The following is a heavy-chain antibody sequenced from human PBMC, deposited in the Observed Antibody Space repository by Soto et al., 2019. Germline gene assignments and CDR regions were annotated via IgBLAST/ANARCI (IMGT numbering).Heavy chain of an antibody. Sequence: EVQLLESGGGLVQPGGSLRLSCAASGFTFSSYAMSWVRQAPGKGLELVSAISGSGGSTYFADSVKGRFTISRDNSKNTFYLQMNSMRAEDTAVFYCAQQRYGSGTYYFDSWGQGILVTFSS. CDR1: GFTFSSYA. V-gene: IGHV3-23*01. CDR2: ISGSGGST. CDR3: AQQRYGSGTYYFDS. J-gene: IGHJ4*02. D-gene: IGHD3-10*01.